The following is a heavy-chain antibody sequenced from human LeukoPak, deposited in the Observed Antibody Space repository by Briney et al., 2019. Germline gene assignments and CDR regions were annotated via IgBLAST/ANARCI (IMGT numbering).Heavy chain of an antibody. CDR1: GYSISSGYY. J-gene: IGHJ3*02. Sequence: SETLSLTCTVSGYSISSGYYWGWIRQPPGKGLEWIGSIYYSGSTYYNPSLKSRVTISVDTSKNQFSLKLSSVTAADTAVYYCARAITMIVPRAFDIWGQGTMVTVSS. V-gene: IGHV4-38-2*02. CDR2: IYYSGST. D-gene: IGHD3-22*01. CDR3: ARAITMIVPRAFDI.